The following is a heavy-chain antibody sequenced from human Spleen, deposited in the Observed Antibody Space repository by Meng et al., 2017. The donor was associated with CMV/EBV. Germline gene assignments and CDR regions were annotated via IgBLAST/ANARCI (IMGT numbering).Heavy chain of an antibody. V-gene: IGHV4-39*07. J-gene: IGHJ5*02. CDR1: GGSINNDNYY. CDR2: IYYSGST. Sequence: SETLSLTCTVSGGSINNDNYYWDWIRQPPGKGLEWIGNIYYSGSTYYNPSLKSRVTISLDTSKNQFSLKLTSVTAADTAVYYSARGYSGWYDNWGQGTLVTVSS. CDR3: ARGYSGWYDN. D-gene: IGHD4-11*01.